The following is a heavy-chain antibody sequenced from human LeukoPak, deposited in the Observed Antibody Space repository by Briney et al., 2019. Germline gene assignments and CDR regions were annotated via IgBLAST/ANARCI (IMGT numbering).Heavy chain of an antibody. CDR1: GFTFSNAW. J-gene: IGHJ4*02. D-gene: IGHD7-27*01. Sequence: GGSLRLSCAASGFTFSNAWMSWARQAPGKGLEWVGRIKSKTDGGTTDHAAPVKGRFTISRDDSKNTLYLQMNSLKTEDTAVYYCTTGRLGIGDYFDYWGQGTLVTVSS. V-gene: IGHV3-15*01. CDR2: IKSKTDGGTT. CDR3: TTGRLGIGDYFDY.